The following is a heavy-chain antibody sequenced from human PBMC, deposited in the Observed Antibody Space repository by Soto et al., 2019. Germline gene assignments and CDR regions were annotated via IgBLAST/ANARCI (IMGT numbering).Heavy chain of an antibody. CDR1: GYSFTSYW. V-gene: IGHV5-51*01. J-gene: IGHJ6*02. Sequence: VEALKISCEGSGYSFTSYWICSFRQMPGKGLEWMGIIYPGDSNTRYSPSLQGQVTISVDKSISTAYLQWSSLKATDTAMYYCARHAYDFWSGHPNPRYYYGMDVWGQGTTVTVSS. CDR2: IYPGDSNT. CDR3: ARHAYDFWSGHPNPRYYYGMDV. D-gene: IGHD3-3*01.